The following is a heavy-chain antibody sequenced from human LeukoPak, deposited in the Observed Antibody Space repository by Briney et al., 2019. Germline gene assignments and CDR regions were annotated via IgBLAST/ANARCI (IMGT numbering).Heavy chain of an antibody. D-gene: IGHD3-10*01. Sequence: PSETLSLTCTVSGGSIISYYWSWIRPPPGKGLEWIGYIYGSGSTNYNPSLKSRVTISLDTSKNQFFLKLSSVTSTDTAVYYCATTGGSGSYYSPFDYWGQGTLVTVSS. CDR3: ATTGGSGSYYSPFDY. J-gene: IGHJ4*02. CDR2: IYGSGST. V-gene: IGHV4-59*01. CDR1: GGSIISYY.